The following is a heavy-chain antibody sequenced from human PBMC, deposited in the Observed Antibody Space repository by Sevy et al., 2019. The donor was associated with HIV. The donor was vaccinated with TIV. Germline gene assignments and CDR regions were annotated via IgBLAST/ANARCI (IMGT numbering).Heavy chain of an antibody. CDR1: NDSIGSSSYD. Sequence: SETLSLTCTVSNDSIGSSSYDWGWIRQPPGKGLEWIGSSFHSGSTYYNPSLKSRVTISVDTSKNQFSLNLSSVTAADTAVYYCARQGGLVDRAFDFWGQGTLVTVSS. D-gene: IGHD3-10*01. CDR2: SFHSGST. V-gene: IGHV4-39*01. CDR3: ARQGGLVDRAFDF. J-gene: IGHJ4*02.